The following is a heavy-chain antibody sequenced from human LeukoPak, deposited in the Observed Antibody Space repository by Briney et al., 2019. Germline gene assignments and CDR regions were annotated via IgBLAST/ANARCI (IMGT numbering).Heavy chain of an antibody. V-gene: IGHV1-46*01. CDR3: ARDVAVNYYYYGMDV. CDR1: GYTFTSYY. CDR2: INPSGGST. Sequence: ASVNVSCKASGYTFTSYYMHWVRQAPGQGLEWMGIINPSGGSTSYAQKFQGRVTMTRDTSTSTVYMELSSLRSEDTAVYYCARDVAVNYYYYGMDVWGQGTTVTVSS. D-gene: IGHD2-15*01. J-gene: IGHJ6*02.